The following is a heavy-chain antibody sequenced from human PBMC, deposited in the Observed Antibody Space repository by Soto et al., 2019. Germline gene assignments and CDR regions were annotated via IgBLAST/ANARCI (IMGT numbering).Heavy chain of an antibody. J-gene: IGHJ4*02. CDR2: IKEDGGKT. Sequence: EVQLVESGGGLVQPGGSLRLSCVASGLTLSRYWMSWVRHAPGKGLEWEANIKEDGGKTYYVDSVKGRITISRDNASISVYLQMNRRRVEDTAVYYCSSNYYGAGPDWGQGTLVIVSS. CDR1: GLTLSRYW. D-gene: IGHD3-22*01. V-gene: IGHV3-7*02. CDR3: SSNYYGAGPD.